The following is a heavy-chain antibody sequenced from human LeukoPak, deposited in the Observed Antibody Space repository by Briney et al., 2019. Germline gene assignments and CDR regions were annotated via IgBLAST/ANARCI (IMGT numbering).Heavy chain of an antibody. V-gene: IGHV5-10-1*01. CDR1: GYSFTSYW. D-gene: IGHD2-15*01. CDR3: ARFQYCSGGSCYNYFDY. CDR2: IDPSDSYT. Sequence: GESLRISCKGSGYSFTSYWISWVRQMPGKDLEWMGRIDPSDSYTNYSPSFQGHVTISADKSISTAYLQWSSLKASDTAMYYCARFQYCSGGSCYNYFDYWGQGTLVTVSS. J-gene: IGHJ4*02.